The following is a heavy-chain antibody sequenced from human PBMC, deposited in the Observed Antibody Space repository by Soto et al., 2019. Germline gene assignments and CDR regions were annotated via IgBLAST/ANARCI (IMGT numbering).Heavy chain of an antibody. CDR3: ARANTVTTNYYYGMDV. CDR2: IIPILGIA. J-gene: IGHJ6*02. CDR1: GGTFSSYT. V-gene: IGHV1-69*02. D-gene: IGHD4-17*01. Sequence: ASVKVSCKASGGTFSSYTISWVRQAPGQGLEWMGRIIPILGIANYAQKFQGRVTITADKSTSTAYMELSSLRSEYTAVYYCARANTVTTNYYYGMDVWGQGTTVTVSS.